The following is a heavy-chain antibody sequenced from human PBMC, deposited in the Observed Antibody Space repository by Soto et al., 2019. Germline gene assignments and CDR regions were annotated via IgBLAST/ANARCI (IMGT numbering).Heavy chain of an antibody. J-gene: IGHJ4*02. CDR2: ISYDGNNK. Sequence: GGSLRLSFAASEFTFSNYAMHWVRQPPGKGLQWLAVISYDGNNKYYADSVEGRFTISRDNSKNTVYLQMNSLRLEDTAVYYCARGPSYSDSYFDHWGQGTLVTVSS. CDR1: EFTFSNYA. D-gene: IGHD4-17*01. V-gene: IGHV3-30*03. CDR3: ARGPSYSDSYFDH.